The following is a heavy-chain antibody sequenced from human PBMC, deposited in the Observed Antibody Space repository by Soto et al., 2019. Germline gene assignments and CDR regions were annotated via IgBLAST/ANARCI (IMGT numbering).Heavy chain of an antibody. CDR3: ASSHIVPRLPMYPYDS. CDR2: IYYDGST. Sequence: SETLSLTCTVSGASISSGTFYWGWIRQPPGKGLESIANIYYDGSTYYNPSLKSRVTISLDTSKNQFSLKLSSVTAADTAVYYCASSHIVPRLPMYPYDSWGQGTMVTVSS. J-gene: IGHJ4*02. CDR1: GASISSGTFY. V-gene: IGHV4-39*01. D-gene: IGHD6-6*01.